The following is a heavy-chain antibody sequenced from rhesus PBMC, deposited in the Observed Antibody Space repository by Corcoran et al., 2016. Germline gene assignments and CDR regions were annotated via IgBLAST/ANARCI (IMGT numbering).Heavy chain of an antibody. CDR3: AGGGAPGYSGYSRFDY. J-gene: IGHJ4*01. V-gene: IGHV4-122*02. CDR1: AGSISSSSYF. D-gene: IGHD5-42*01. CDR2: RSNGGST. Sequence: QVQLPESGLGLAKPSETLSLTCAGSAGSISSSSYFWSWTPQAPGQGLEWIGERSNGGSTGKSPCRKHRVPIQRDTSRNQFSLKRGAVAAADAAVCDCAGGGAPGYSGYSRFDYWGQGVLVIVSS.